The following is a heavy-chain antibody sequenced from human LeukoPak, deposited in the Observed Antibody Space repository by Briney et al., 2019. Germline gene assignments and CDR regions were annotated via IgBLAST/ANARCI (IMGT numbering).Heavy chain of an antibody. Sequence: PSETLSLTCAVSGGSISSGGYSWSWIRQPPGKGLEWTGYIYYSVNTYYSPSLKSRVTISVDTSKNQFSLKLSSVTAADTAVYYCARRTKVTFGYYYYMDVWGKGTTVTVSS. D-gene: IGHD4-11*01. J-gene: IGHJ6*03. V-gene: IGHV4-30-4*07. CDR3: ARRTKVTFGYYYYMDV. CDR2: IYYSVNT. CDR1: GGSISSGGYS.